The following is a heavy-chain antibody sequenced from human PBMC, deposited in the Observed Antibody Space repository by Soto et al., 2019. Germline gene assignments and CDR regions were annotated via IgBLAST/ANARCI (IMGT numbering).Heavy chain of an antibody. D-gene: IGHD3-10*01. J-gene: IGHJ5*02. CDR3: ARALPLVFDYGSVGYWFDP. Sequence: QVQLQESGPGLVKPSQTLSLTCTVSGGSISSGGYYWSWIRQHPGKGLEWIGYIYYSGSTSYNPSLKSRVTISVDTSKNQLSLKLSSVTAADTAVYYCARALPLVFDYGSVGYWFDPWGQGTLVTVSS. CDR2: IYYSGST. CDR1: GGSISSGGYY. V-gene: IGHV4-31*03.